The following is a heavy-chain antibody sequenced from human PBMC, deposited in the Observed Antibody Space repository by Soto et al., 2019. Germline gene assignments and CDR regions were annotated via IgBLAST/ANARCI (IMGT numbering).Heavy chain of an antibody. V-gene: IGHV3-30-3*01. CDR1: GFTFSSYA. CDR3: ARGGLAGFDP. J-gene: IGHJ5*02. Sequence: QVQLVESGGGVVQPGRSLRLSCAASGFTFSSYAMHWVRQAPGTGLEWVAVISYDGSNKYYADSVKGRFTISRDNSKNTLYLQMNSLRAEDTAVYYCARGGLAGFDPWGQGTLVTVSS. CDR2: ISYDGSNK.